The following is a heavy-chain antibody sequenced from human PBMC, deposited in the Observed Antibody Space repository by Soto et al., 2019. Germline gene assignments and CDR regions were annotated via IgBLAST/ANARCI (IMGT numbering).Heavy chain of an antibody. D-gene: IGHD3-10*01. V-gene: IGHV3-30*18. CDR2: ISYDGSNK. Sequence: GGSLRRSCAASGFTFSSYGMHWVRQAPGKGLEWGAVISYDGSNKYYADSVKGRFTISRENCKNTLYLQRNSLRAEDTAVYYCAKQGDLVRYSMDVWGKGTTVTVS. CDR1: GFTFSSYG. CDR3: AKQGDLVRYSMDV. J-gene: IGHJ6*04.